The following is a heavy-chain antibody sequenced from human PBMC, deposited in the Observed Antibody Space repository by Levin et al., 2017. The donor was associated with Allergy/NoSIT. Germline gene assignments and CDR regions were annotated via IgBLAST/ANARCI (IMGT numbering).Heavy chain of an antibody. CDR1: GYTFTRYG. Sequence: ASVKVSCKASGYTFTRYGISWVRQAPGQGLEWMGWISAYNGNTNYAQKLQGRVTMTTETSTRTAYMELRSLRSDDTAVYYCARVPITIFGVVIIPVGDYWGQGTLVTVSS. V-gene: IGHV1-18*01. D-gene: IGHD3-3*01. CDR3: ARVPITIFGVVIIPVGDY. CDR2: ISAYNGNT. J-gene: IGHJ4*02.